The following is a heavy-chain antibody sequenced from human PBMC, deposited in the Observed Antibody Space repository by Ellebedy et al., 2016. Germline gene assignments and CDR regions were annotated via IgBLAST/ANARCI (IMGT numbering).Heavy chain of an antibody. CDR2: INDDGSIK. CDR1: AFSFSNSW. Sequence: GGSLRLSXVASAFSFSNSWMGWVRQAPGKGLEWMANINDDGSIKNYMDSVKGRFTISRDNAKNSLYLLMDSLRAEDTAVYYCERTLSGGGIDYWGQGTLVTVSA. J-gene: IGHJ4*02. D-gene: IGHD2-15*01. V-gene: IGHV3-7*01. CDR3: ERTLSGGGIDY.